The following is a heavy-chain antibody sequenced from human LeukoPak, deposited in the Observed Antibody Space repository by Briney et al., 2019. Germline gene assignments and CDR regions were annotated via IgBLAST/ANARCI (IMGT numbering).Heavy chain of an antibody. CDR2: IYYISNT. CDR3: ARAWRVYDILTGYLSGAFDI. D-gene: IGHD3-9*01. Sequence: SETLSLTCTVSGASVGSAGYYWSWIRQPPGGGLEWIGYIYYISNTNYNPSLKSRVTISVDTSRNQFSLKLSSVNAADTAVYYCARAWRVYDILTGYLSGAFDIWGQGTMVTVSS. CDR1: GASVGSAGYY. J-gene: IGHJ3*02. V-gene: IGHV4-61*08.